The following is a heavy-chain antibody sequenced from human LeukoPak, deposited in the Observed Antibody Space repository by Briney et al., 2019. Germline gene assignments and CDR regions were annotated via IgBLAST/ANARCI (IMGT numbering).Heavy chain of an antibody. D-gene: IGHD2-2*01. CDR2: ISGSGNTI. J-gene: IGHJ3*02. CDR1: GFTFSDYY. Sequence: GGSLRLSCAASGFTFSDYYISWIRQAPGKGLEWLSYISGSGNTIYYADSVKGRFTISRDNAKQSVYLEMNSLRAEDTAVYYCAKSSYCIRSPCYGRAFEIWGQGTMVTVSS. V-gene: IGHV3-11*01. CDR3: AKSSYCIRSPCYGRAFEI.